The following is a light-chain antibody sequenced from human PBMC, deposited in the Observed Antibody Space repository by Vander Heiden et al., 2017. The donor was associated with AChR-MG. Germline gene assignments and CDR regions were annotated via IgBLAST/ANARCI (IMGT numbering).Light chain of an antibody. CDR1: ERVISW. V-gene: IGKV1-5*03. CDR2: KAS. CDR3: QQYKGYST. Sequence: DIQMTQSPSTLSASVGDRVTITCRASERVISWLAWYQQKPGKAPKLLIYKASRLESGVPSRFSGRGSGTEFTLTISSLQPDDFATYYCQQYKGYSTFGGGTKVEIK. J-gene: IGKJ4*01.